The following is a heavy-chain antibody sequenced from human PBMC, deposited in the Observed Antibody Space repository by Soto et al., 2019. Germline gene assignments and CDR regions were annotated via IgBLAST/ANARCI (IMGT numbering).Heavy chain of an antibody. J-gene: IGHJ6*02. V-gene: IGHV1-69*13. CDR1: GGTFSSYA. CDR3: AIGYCISTSCPDYYGMDV. Sequence: SVKVSCKASGGTFSSYAISWVRQAPGQGLEWMGGIIPIFGTANYAQKFQGRVTITADESTSTAYMELSSLRSEDTAVYYCAIGYCISTSCPDYYGMDVWGQGTTVTVSS. CDR2: IIPIFGTA. D-gene: IGHD2-2*01.